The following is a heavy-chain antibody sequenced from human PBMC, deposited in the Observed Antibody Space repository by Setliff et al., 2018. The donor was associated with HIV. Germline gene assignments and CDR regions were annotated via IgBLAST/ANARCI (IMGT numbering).Heavy chain of an antibody. J-gene: IGHJ4*01. CDR1: GYTFTTYS. CDR3: ARGALLAVFDFDH. D-gene: IGHD3-10*01. V-gene: IGHV1-3*01. CDR2: INVGNGDT. Sequence: AASVKVSCKASGYTFTTYSLHLVRQAPGQSLEWMGWINVGNGDTKYSQELQGRITITRDTSANTAYMELSSLRSDDTAIYFCARGALLAVFDFDHWGHGTLVTVSS.